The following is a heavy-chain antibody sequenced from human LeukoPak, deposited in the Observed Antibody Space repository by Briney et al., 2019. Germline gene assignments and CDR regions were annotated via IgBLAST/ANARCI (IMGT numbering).Heavy chain of an antibody. CDR2: ISAYNGNT. CDR1: GYTFTSYG. J-gene: IGHJ4*02. D-gene: IGHD6-6*01. Sequence: ASVKVSCKASGYTFTSYGISWVRQAPGQGLEWMGWISAYNGNTNYAQKLQGRVTMTTDTSTSTAYMELRSLRSDDTAVYYCARVLSSSSRPYYFDYWGQGTLVTVSS. V-gene: IGHV1-18*01. CDR3: ARVLSSSSRPYYFDY.